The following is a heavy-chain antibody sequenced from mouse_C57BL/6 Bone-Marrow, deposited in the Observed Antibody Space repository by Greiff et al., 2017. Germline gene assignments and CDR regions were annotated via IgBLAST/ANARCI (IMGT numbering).Heavy chain of an antibody. Sequence: VQLQQSGAELVRPGASVKLSCTTSGFNIKDDYIHWAKQRPEQGLEWIGWIDPENGDAEYASKFQGKATITADTSSNTAYLQLSSLTSEDTAVYYCTTIRYWGQGTLVTVSA. J-gene: IGHJ3*01. CDR2: IDPENGDA. V-gene: IGHV14-4*01. CDR1: GFNIKDDY. CDR3: TTIRY.